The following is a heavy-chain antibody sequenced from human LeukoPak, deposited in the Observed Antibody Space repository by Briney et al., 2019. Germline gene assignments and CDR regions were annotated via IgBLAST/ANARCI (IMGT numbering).Heavy chain of an antibody. J-gene: IGHJ4*02. CDR1: GFTFDDYA. Sequence: PGGSLRLSCAASGFTFDDYAMHWVRQAPGKGLEWVSGISWNSGSIGYADSVKGRFTISRDNAKNSLYLQMNSLRAEDTAVYYCARVYIAEDFWGQGTLVTISS. CDR3: ARVYIAEDF. CDR2: ISWNSGSI. D-gene: IGHD2-15*01. V-gene: IGHV3-9*01.